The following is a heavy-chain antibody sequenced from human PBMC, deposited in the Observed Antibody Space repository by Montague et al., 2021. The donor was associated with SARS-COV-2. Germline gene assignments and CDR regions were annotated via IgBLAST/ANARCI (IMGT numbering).Heavy chain of an antibody. Sequence: PALVKPTQTLTLTCTFSGFSLSTSGMCVSWIRQPPGKALEWLALIDWDDDKYYSTSLKTRLTISKYTSKNQVVLTMTNMDPVDTATYYCARMTTVVTLGYYYYYGMDVWGQGTTVTVSS. D-gene: IGHD4-23*01. CDR1: GFSLSTSGMC. CDR2: IDWDDDK. V-gene: IGHV2-70*01. J-gene: IGHJ6*02. CDR3: ARMTTVVTLGYYYYYGMDV.